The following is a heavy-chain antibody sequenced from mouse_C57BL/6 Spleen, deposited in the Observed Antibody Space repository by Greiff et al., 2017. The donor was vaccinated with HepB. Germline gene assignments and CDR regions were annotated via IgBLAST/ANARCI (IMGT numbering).Heavy chain of an antibody. CDR1: GFNIKDDY. Sequence: EVQLQQSGAELVRPGASVKLSCTASGFNIKDDYMHWVKQRPEQGLEWIGWIDPENGDTEYASKFQGKATITAYTSSNTAYLQLRSLTSEDTAVYYCTTYGYFDYWGQGTTLTVSS. D-gene: IGHD1-1*02. CDR2: IDPENGDT. V-gene: IGHV14-4*01. CDR3: TTYGYFDY. J-gene: IGHJ2*01.